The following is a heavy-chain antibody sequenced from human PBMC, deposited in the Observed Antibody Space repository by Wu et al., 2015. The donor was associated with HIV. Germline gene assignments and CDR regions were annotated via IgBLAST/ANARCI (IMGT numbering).Heavy chain of an antibody. CDR2: IIPIFGTA. CDR3: ARDTHRYSSSWYGRRSGHLNHWFDP. V-gene: IGHV1-69*13. Sequence: QVQLVQSGAEVKKPGSSVKVSCKASGGTFSSYAISWVRQAPGQGLEWMGRIIPIFGTANYAQKFQGRVTITADESTSTAYMELSSLRSEDTAVYYCARDTHRYSSSWYGRRSGHLNHWFDPWGQGTLVTVSS. D-gene: IGHD6-13*01. CDR1: GGTFSSYA. J-gene: IGHJ5*02.